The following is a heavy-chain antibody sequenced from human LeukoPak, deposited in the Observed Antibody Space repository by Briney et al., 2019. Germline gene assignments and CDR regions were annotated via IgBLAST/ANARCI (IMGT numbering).Heavy chain of an antibody. V-gene: IGHV1-69*05. CDR1: GGTFSSYA. CDR2: IIPIFGTA. D-gene: IGHD6-13*01. J-gene: IGHJ4*02. Sequence: SVKVSCKASGGTFSSYAISWVRQAPGQGLEWMGGIIPIFGTANYAQKFQGRVTITTDESTSTAYMELSSLRSEDTAVYYCARESVRIAAAQRGYFDYWGQGTLVTVSS. CDR3: ARESVRIAAAQRGYFDY.